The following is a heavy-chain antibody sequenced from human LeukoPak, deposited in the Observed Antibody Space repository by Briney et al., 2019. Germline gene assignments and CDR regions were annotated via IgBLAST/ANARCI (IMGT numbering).Heavy chain of an antibody. CDR2: TQSSGST. Sequence: SETLSLTCTVSGVSITTYQWYWIRQPPGQGLEWIGYTQSSGSTDYNPSSKSRVTISKDTSKNQFSLRLSSVTAADTALYYCATNAGPAPHDAFDIWGQGTMVTVSS. V-gene: IGHV4-4*08. J-gene: IGHJ3*02. CDR3: ATNAGPAPHDAFDI. D-gene: IGHD2-2*01. CDR1: GVSITTYQ.